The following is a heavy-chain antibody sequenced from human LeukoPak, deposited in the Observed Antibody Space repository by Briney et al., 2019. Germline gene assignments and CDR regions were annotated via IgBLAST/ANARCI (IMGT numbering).Heavy chain of an antibody. V-gene: IGHV3-66*02. D-gene: IGHD5-18*01. J-gene: IGHJ4*02. CDR2: IYSGGST. CDR3: ATSFLDTALFDY. CDR1: GFTVSSNY. Sequence: GGSLRLSCAASGFTVSSNYRSWVRQAPGKGLEWVSVIYSGGSTYYADSVKGRFTISRDNSKNTLYLQMNSLRAEDTAVYYCATSFLDTALFDYWGQGTLVTVSS.